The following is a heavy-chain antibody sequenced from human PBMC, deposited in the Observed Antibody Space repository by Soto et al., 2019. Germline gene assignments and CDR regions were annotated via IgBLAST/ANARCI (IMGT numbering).Heavy chain of an antibody. CDR3: ARVSGYYPRDY. CDR2: INAGNGNT. Sequence: QVQLVQSGAEEKKPGASVKVSCKASGYTFTNYATHWVRQAPGQRLEWMGWINAGNGNTKYSQKFQGRVTITRDTSASTAYMELSSLRSEDAAVYDCARVSGYYPRDYWGQSTLVTVSS. V-gene: IGHV1-3*05. D-gene: IGHD5-12*01. J-gene: IGHJ4*02. CDR1: GYTFTNYA.